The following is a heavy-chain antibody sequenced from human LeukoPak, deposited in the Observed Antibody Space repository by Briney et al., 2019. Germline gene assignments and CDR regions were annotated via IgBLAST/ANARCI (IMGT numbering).Heavy chain of an antibody. V-gene: IGHV6-1*01. CDR2: TYYRSKWYS. CDR3: AKRGKRGGDAFDI. D-gene: IGHD3-10*01. CDR1: GDSVSSNSAA. Sequence: SQTLSLTCAISGDSVSSNSAAWNWIRQSPSRGLEWLGRTYYRSKWYSDYAVSVKSRITINPDTSNNRFSLQLNSVTPEDTAVYYCAKRGKRGGDAFDIWGQGTMVTVSS. J-gene: IGHJ3*02.